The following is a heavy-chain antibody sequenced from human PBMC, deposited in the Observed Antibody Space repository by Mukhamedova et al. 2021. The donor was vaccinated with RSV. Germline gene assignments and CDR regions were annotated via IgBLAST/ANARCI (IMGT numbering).Heavy chain of an antibody. D-gene: IGHD5-24*01. V-gene: IGHV3-9*03. CDR2: INWNSGSI. Sequence: GLEWVSSINWNSGSIAYADSVKGRFTISRDNAKNSLYLQMNSLRAEDMALYYCVKDATSSPYYYYMDVWGKGTTVTVSS. J-gene: IGHJ6*03. CDR3: VKDATSSPYYYYMDV.